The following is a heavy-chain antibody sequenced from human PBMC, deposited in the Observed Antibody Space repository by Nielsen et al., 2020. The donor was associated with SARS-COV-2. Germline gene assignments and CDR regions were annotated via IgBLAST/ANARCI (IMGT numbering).Heavy chain of an antibody. CDR3: AKEGDDYGNPGDY. V-gene: IGHV3-23*01. Sequence: GESLKISCAASGFTFSNFGMRWVRQARGKGLEWVSSISGSGGSTYYADSVKGRFGISRDNSKNTVYLQMNSLRVEDTAVYYCAKEGDDYGNPGDYWGQGTLVTVSS. CDR1: GFTFSNFG. D-gene: IGHD4-17*01. J-gene: IGHJ4*02. CDR2: ISGSGGST.